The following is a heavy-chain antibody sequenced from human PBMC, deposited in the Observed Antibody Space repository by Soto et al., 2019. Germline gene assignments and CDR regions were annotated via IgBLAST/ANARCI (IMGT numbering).Heavy chain of an antibody. J-gene: IGHJ2*01. CDR1: GFTFSSYA. D-gene: IGHD2-8*01. CDR2: IWYDGSYK. CDR3: GRGPNFLMVYPHGYFDL. V-gene: IGHV3-33*08. Sequence: GGSLRLSCAASGFTFSSYAMHWVRQAPGKGLEWVAIIWYDGSYKYYADSVKGRFTISRDNSKNTLYLQMNSLRAEDTAVYYWGRGPNFLMVYPHGYFDLGGGGTLFPVSS.